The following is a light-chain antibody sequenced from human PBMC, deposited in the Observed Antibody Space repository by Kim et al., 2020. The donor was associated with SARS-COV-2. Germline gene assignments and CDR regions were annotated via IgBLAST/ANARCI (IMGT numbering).Light chain of an antibody. CDR2: DAS. Sequence: DIQLTQSTSSLSASVGDRLTITCRASQAISSYLAWYQQKAGKAPKLLIYDASTLLSGVPSRFSGSGSGTDFTLTISNLQPEDFSTYYCQHLSIYPITFGQGTRLEIK. CDR3: QHLSIYPIT. J-gene: IGKJ5*01. CDR1: QAISSY. V-gene: IGKV1-9*01.